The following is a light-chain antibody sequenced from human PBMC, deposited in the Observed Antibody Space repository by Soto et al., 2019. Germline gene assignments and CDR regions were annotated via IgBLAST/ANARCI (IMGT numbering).Light chain of an antibody. J-gene: IGKJ1*01. CDR1: QSISSW. V-gene: IGKV1-5*01. CDR2: DAS. Sequence: DNKMTQSPSTLSASEGDRVTIPCRASQSISSWLAWYQQKPGKAPKLLIYDASSLESGVPSRISGSGSGTEFTLTISSLQPDDFATYYCQQYNSYPWTFGQGTKV. CDR3: QQYNSYPWT.